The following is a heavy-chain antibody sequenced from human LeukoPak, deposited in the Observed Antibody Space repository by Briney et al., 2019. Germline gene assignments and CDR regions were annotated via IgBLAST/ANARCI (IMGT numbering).Heavy chain of an antibody. V-gene: IGHV4-59*01. D-gene: IGHD3-22*01. CDR1: GVSISSYY. Sequence: SETLSLTWTVSGVSISSYYWSWIRQPPGKGLEWIGYIFHSGSTNYNPSLKSRVTISVDTSKNQFSLKLSSVTAADTAVYYCACLTTADAFDIWGQGTMVTVSS. J-gene: IGHJ3*02. CDR2: IFHSGST. CDR3: ACLTTADAFDI.